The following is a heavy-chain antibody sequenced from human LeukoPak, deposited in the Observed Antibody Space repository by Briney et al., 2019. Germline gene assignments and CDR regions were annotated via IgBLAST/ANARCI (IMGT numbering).Heavy chain of an antibody. Sequence: SETLSLTCAVYGGSFSGYYWSWIRQLPGKGLEWIGEINHSGSTNYNPSLKSRVTISVDTSKNQFSLKLSSVTAADTAVYYCAREPPTNIVVVPAAISAFDIWGQGTMVTVSS. J-gene: IGHJ3*02. D-gene: IGHD2-2*01. CDR1: GGSFSGYY. CDR3: AREPPTNIVVVPAAISAFDI. CDR2: INHSGST. V-gene: IGHV4-34*01.